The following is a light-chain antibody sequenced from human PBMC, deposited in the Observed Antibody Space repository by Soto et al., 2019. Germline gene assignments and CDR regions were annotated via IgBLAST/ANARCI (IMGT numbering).Light chain of an antibody. CDR3: QQRSNWPIT. Sequence: EIVLTQSPGTLSLSPGERATLSCRASQSVSSSYLAWYQQKPGQAPRLLIYGASTRATGIPARFSGSGSGTEFTLTISSLQSEDFAIYYCQQRSNWPITCGQGTRREIK. CDR2: GAS. CDR1: QSVSSSY. J-gene: IGKJ5*01. V-gene: IGKV3D-20*02.